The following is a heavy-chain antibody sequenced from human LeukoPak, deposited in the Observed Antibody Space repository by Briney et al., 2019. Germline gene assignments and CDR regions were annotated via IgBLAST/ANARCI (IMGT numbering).Heavy chain of an antibody. CDR2: ISGSGGST. CDR1: GFTFSSYA. CDR3: AKDMSIVVVPAALPCYFDY. Sequence: PGGSLRLSCAASGFTFSSYAMSWVRQAPGKGLEWVSAISGSGGSTYYADSVKGRFTISRDNSKNTLYLQMNSLRAEDTAVYYCAKDMSIVVVPAALPCYFDYWGQGTLVTVSS. D-gene: IGHD2-2*02. J-gene: IGHJ4*02. V-gene: IGHV3-23*01.